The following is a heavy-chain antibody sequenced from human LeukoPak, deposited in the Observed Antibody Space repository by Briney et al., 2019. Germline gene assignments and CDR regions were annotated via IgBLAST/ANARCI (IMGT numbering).Heavy chain of an antibody. CDR2: STHSGST. J-gene: IGHJ4*02. V-gene: IGHV4-34*01. D-gene: IGHD6-13*01. CDR1: GASFSGHY. Sequence: SETLSLTCAVYGASFSGHYWTYIRQPPGKGLEWIGESTHSGSTNYNPSLKSRVTISVDTSKNQFPQKLTSVTAADTAVYYCARGRTGAAALDFWGPGTLVTVSS. CDR3: ARGRTGAAALDF.